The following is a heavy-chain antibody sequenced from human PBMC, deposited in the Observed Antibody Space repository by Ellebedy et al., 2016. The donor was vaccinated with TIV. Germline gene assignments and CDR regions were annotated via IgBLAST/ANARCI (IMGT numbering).Heavy chain of an antibody. CDR3: AKGFHCSSTKCYVSDYYYMDV. CDR2: ISYNGGKI. CDR1: GFTFDDYA. J-gene: IGHJ6*03. D-gene: IGHD2-2*01. V-gene: IGHV3-9*01. Sequence: GGSLRLSXEASGFTFDDYAMHWVRQAPGKGLEWVPGISYNGGKIDYAASVQGRFTISRDNAKKSLYLQMDSLRLEDTAFYFCAKGFHCSSTKCYVSDYYYMDVWGKGTTVTVS.